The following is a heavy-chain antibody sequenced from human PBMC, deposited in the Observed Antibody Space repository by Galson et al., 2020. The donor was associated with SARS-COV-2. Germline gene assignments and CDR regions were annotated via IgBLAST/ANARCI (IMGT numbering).Heavy chain of an antibody. J-gene: IGHJ6*02. CDR1: GGSISSGGYS. D-gene: IGHD2-2*01. V-gene: IGHV4-30-4*07. CDR2: IYYSGST. CDR3: ARLTIVVVTAARSDYYGMEV. Sequence: SETLSLTCAVSGGSISSGGYSWSWIRQPPGKGLEWIGYIYYSGSTYYNPSLKSRVTISVDTSKNQFSLKLSSVTAADTAVYYCARLTIVVVTAARSDYYGMEVWGQGTTVTVSS.